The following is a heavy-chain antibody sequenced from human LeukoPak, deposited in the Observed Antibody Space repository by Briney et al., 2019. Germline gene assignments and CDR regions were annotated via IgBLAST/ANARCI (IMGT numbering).Heavy chain of an antibody. CDR2: IYYSGST. J-gene: IGHJ4*02. Sequence: SETLSLTCTVSGGSISSSSYYWGWIRQPPGKGLEWIGSIYYSGSTYYNPSLRSRVTISVDTSKNQFSLKLSSVTAADTAVYYCARGLSAIVYWGQGTLVTVSS. V-gene: IGHV4-39*01. D-gene: IGHD2-15*01. CDR1: GGSISSSSYY. CDR3: ARGLSAIVY.